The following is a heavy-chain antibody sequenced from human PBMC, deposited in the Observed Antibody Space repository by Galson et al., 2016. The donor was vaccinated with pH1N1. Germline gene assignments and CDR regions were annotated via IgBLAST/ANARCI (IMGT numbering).Heavy chain of an antibody. Sequence: SLRLSCAASGFTFDTFAIHWVRQNPGKGLEWVAFISYNGHDQSYVNSVQGRFTVSRDNSNNTLYLQTNSLRPDDTALYYCAREDWSYADTYYYGMDVWGQGTTVTVSS. V-gene: IGHV3-30-3*01. D-gene: IGHD3-16*01. CDR1: GFTFDTFA. CDR2: ISYNGHDQ. CDR3: AREDWSYADTYYYGMDV. J-gene: IGHJ6*02.